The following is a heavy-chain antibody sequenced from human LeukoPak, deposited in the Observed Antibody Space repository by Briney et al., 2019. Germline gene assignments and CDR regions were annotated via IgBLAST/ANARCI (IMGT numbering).Heavy chain of an antibody. Sequence: GGSLRLPCATSGFIFSNAWMSWVRQAPGKGLEWVGHSESKVDGGTPDYAAPVKGRFIISRGDSRSTLYLQMNSLKTEDTAVYYCTTHRDYSSGFNFDYWGQGALVTVSS. D-gene: IGHD6-19*01. CDR1: GFIFSNAW. CDR2: SESKVDGGTP. V-gene: IGHV3-15*04. J-gene: IGHJ4*02. CDR3: TTHRDYSSGFNFDY.